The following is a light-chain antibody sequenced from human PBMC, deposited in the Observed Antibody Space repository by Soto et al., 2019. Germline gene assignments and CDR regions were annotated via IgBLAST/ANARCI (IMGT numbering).Light chain of an antibody. CDR1: SSNIGSTT. CDR2: SNN. CDR3: AAWDDSLNGYV. Sequence: VLTQPPSASGTPGQRVTISCSGSSSNIGSTTVNWYQQLPGTAPKLLIYSNNQRPSGVPDRSSGSKSGTSASLAIGGLQSEDEADYYCAAWDDSLNGYVFGTGTKVTVL. V-gene: IGLV1-44*01. J-gene: IGLJ1*01.